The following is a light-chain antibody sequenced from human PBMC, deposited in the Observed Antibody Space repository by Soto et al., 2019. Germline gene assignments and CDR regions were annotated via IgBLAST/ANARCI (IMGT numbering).Light chain of an antibody. CDR2: GAS. CDR1: QTVSNTY. J-gene: IGKJ4*01. V-gene: IGKV3-20*01. Sequence: EIVLTQFPVALSLSPGERVTLSCRASQTVSNTYLAWYQQKRGQAPKFLTYGASNRATGIPGRFSGSGSGTDFTLTISRLEPEDFAVYYCQQYGTLPPTFGGGTKVEIK. CDR3: QQYGTLPPT.